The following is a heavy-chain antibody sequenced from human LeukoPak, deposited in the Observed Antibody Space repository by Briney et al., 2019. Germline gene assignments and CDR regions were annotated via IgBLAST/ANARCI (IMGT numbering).Heavy chain of an antibody. Sequence: SETLSLTCADYGGSFSGYYWSWIRQPPGKGLEWIGEINHSGSTNYNPSLKSRVTISVDTSKNQFSLKLSSVTAADTAVYYCARAGGSYYGSGYFQHWGQGTLVTVSS. J-gene: IGHJ1*01. D-gene: IGHD1-26*01. V-gene: IGHV4-34*01. CDR3: ARAGGSYYGSGYFQH. CDR1: GGSFSGYY. CDR2: INHSGST.